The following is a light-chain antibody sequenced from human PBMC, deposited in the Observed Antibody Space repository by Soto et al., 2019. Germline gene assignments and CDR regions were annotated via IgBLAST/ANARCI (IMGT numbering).Light chain of an antibody. V-gene: IGKV1D-16*01. J-gene: IGKJ1*01. Sequence: DIHMTQSPSSVSASVGDRVTITCRASQGISNWLAWFQQKPGKAPKLLIYTASRLQSGVPSRFSGSGSGTEFTLTIRSLQPDDFATYYCQQYNSYSRTFGQGTKVDIK. CDR2: TAS. CDR1: QGISNW. CDR3: QQYNSYSRT.